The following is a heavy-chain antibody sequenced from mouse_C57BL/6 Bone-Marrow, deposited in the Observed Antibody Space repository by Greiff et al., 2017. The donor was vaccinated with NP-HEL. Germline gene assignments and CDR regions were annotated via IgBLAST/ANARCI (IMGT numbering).Heavy chain of an antibody. Sequence: VQLKESGPGLVKPSQSLSLTCSVTGYSITSGYYWNWIRQFPGNKLEWMGYISYDGSNNYNPSLKNRISITRDTSKNQFFLKLNSVTTEDTATYYCARHGSSPYYFDYWGQGTTLTVSS. D-gene: IGHD1-1*01. CDR2: ISYDGSN. CDR3: ARHGSSPYYFDY. V-gene: IGHV3-6*01. CDR1: GYSITSGYY. J-gene: IGHJ2*01.